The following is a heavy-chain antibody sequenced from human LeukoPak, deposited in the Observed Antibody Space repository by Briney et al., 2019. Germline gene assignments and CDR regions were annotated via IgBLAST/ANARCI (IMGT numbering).Heavy chain of an antibody. Sequence: ASVKVSCKASGYTFTSYDINWVRQATGQGLEWMGWMNPNSGNTGYAQKFQGRVTMTRNTSISTAYMELSSLRSEDTAVYYCVRAAGYSSSFDYWGQGTLVTVSS. CDR1: GYTFTSYD. CDR3: VRAAGYSSSFDY. J-gene: IGHJ4*02. D-gene: IGHD6-13*01. CDR2: MNPNSGNT. V-gene: IGHV1-8*01.